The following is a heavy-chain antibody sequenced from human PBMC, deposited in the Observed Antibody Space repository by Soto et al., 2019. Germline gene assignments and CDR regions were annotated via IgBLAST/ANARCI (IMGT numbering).Heavy chain of an antibody. CDR2: TRNRANSYTT. CDR1: GFTISDHY. V-gene: IGHV3-72*01. CDR3: PRYDYGDVDY. D-gene: IGHD4-17*01. J-gene: IGHJ4*02. Sequence: EVHLVESGGGLVQPGGSLRLSCAASGFTISDHYMDWVRQAPGKGLEWVGRTRNRANSYTTDYAASVKGRFTIARDDSKNSLYLLMNSLKTEDTAVYYCPRYDYGDVDYWGQGTLVTVSS.